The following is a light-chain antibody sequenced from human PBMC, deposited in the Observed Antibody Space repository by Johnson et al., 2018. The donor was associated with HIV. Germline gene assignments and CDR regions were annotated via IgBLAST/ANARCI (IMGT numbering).Light chain of an antibody. V-gene: IGLV1-51*01. CDR3: GTWDSSLSLLYV. Sequence: QFVLTQPPSVSAAPGQKVTISCSGNRSNIGDNFVSWYQHLPGTAPKLLVYDNSKRPSGIPDRFSATKSGTSATLGITGLQTGDEADYYCGTWDSSLSLLYVFGTGTKVTVL. CDR2: DNS. CDR1: RSNIGDNF. J-gene: IGLJ1*01.